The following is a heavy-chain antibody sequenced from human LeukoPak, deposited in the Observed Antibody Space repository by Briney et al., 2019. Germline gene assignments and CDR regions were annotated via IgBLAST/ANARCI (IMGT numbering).Heavy chain of an antibody. CDR3: AKDLVVEIGEDDAFDI. J-gene: IGHJ3*02. D-gene: IGHD3-22*01. Sequence: GGPLRLSCAASGFTFSSYAMSWVRQAPGKGLEWVSAISGSGGSTYYADSVKGRFTISRDNSKNTLYLQMNSLRAEDTAVYYCAKDLVVEIGEDDAFDIWGQGTMVTVSS. CDR1: GFTFSSYA. CDR2: ISGSGGST. V-gene: IGHV3-23*01.